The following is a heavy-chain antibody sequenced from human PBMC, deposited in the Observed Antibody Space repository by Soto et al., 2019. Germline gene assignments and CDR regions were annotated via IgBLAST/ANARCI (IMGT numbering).Heavy chain of an antibody. V-gene: IGHV5-51*01. CDR1: GYSFNNYW. J-gene: IGHJ5*02. Sequence: EVQLVQSGAEVKKPGESLKISCKGSGYSFNNYWIGWVRQMPGKGLEWMGIMFPGDSDTIYSPSFQGQVTISADKSISTVYLQWRSLEASDTAMYYCVRNIGYGSGSTLWFDPWGQGTLVTVSS. CDR3: VRNIGYGSGSTLWFDP. CDR2: MFPGDSDT. D-gene: IGHD3-10*01.